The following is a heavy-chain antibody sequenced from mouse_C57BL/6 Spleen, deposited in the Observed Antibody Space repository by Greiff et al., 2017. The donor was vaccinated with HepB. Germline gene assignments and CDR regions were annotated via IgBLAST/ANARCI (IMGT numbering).Heavy chain of an antibody. Sequence: VKLQQPGTELVKPGASVKLSCKASGYTFTSYWMHWVKQRPGQGLEWIGNINPSNGGTNYNEKFKSKATLTVDKSSSTAYMQLSSLTSEDSAVYYCAVYYGSSYSYYYAMDYWGQGTSVTVSS. CDR3: AVYYGSSYSYYYAMDY. J-gene: IGHJ4*01. V-gene: IGHV1-53*01. D-gene: IGHD1-1*01. CDR2: INPSNGGT. CDR1: GYTFTSYW.